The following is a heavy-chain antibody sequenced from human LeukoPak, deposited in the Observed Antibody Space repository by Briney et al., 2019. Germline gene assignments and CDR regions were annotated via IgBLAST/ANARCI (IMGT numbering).Heavy chain of an antibody. V-gene: IGHV3-30-3*01. Sequence: GGSLRLSCAASGFTFSSYALHWVRQAPGKGLEWVAVISYDGSNKYYADSVKGRFTISRDNSKNTLYLQMNSLRAEDTAVYYCARDGYSGYGPQYYFDYWGQGTLVTVSS. CDR3: ARDGYSGYGPQYYFDY. CDR1: GFTFSSYA. D-gene: IGHD5-12*01. J-gene: IGHJ4*02. CDR2: ISYDGSNK.